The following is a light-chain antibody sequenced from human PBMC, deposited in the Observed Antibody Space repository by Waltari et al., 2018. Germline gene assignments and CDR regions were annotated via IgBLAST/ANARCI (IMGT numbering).Light chain of an antibody. CDR2: GAS. V-gene: IGKV3-20*01. CDR1: QSVRGA. CDR3: QHYVRLPAT. J-gene: IGKJ1*01. Sequence: EIVLTQSPGTLSLSPGERATLSCRASQSVRGALAWYQQKAGHAPRLLIYGASSRATGIPDRFSGSGSGTDFSLTISRLEPEDFAVYYCQHYVRLPATFGQGTKVEIK.